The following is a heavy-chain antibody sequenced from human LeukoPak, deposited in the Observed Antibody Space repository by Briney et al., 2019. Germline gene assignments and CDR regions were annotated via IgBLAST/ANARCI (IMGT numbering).Heavy chain of an antibody. D-gene: IGHD3-10*01. Sequence: SETLSLTCTVSGYSIRNSYSWGWIRQSPGKGLEWVGTIYHRGNTYYNPPLQSRVTVSIDTSKNQFSLRLSSVTAADTAVYYCARETEDWFGDLLSYFDYWGRGLLVSVSS. CDR1: GYSIRNSYS. CDR2: IYHRGNT. CDR3: ARETEDWFGDLLSYFDY. J-gene: IGHJ4*02. V-gene: IGHV4-38-2*02.